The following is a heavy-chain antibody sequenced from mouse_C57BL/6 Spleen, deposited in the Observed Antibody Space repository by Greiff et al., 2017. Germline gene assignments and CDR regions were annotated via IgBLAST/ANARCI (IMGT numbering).Heavy chain of an antibody. Sequence: EVKLIESGGGLVKPGGSLKLSCAASGFTFSSYAMSWVRQTPEKRLEWVATISDGGSYTYYPDNVKGRFTISRDNAKNNLYLQMSHLKSEDTAMYYCARDRGFSFAYWGQGTLVTVSA. CDR2: ISDGGSYT. J-gene: IGHJ3*01. CDR3: ARDRGFSFAY. V-gene: IGHV5-4*01. CDR1: GFTFSSYA. D-gene: IGHD3-3*01.